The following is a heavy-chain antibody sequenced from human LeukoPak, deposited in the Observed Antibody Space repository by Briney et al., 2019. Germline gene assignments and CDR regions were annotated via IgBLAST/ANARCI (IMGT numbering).Heavy chain of an antibody. J-gene: IGHJ4*02. CDR3: ARELARSLFDY. D-gene: IGHD3-3*02. CDR2: IDPSGGGA. CDR1: GYTFTTYY. V-gene: IGHV1-46*01. Sequence: ASVKVSCKAAGYTFTTYYMHWVRQAPGQGLEGMGIIDPSGGGADYAQKFQRRVTLTRDTSTSTVYMELRSLRSDDTAVYYCARELARSLFDYWGQGTLVTVPS.